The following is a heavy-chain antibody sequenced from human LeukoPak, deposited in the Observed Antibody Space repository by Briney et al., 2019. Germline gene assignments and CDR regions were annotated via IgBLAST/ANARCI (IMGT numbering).Heavy chain of an antibody. CDR3: AKVHYYDSSGYYERYYFDY. V-gene: IGHV3-30*18. CDR2: ISYDGSNK. D-gene: IGHD3-22*01. Sequence: GGSLRLSCAASGFTFSSYGMHWVRQAPDKGLEWVAVISYDGSNKYYADSVKGRFTISRDNSKNTLYLQMNSLRAEDTAVYYCAKVHYYDSSGYYERYYFDYWGQGTLVTVSS. J-gene: IGHJ4*02. CDR1: GFTFSSYG.